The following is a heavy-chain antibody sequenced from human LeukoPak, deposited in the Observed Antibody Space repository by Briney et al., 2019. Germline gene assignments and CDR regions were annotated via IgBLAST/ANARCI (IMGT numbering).Heavy chain of an antibody. CDR1: GGSISSGSYY. V-gene: IGHV4-39*07. D-gene: IGHD6-19*01. Sequence: PSETLSLTCTVSGGSISSGSYYWGWIRQPPGKGLEWIGSMYYSGSTYYNPSLKSRVTISINTSKNQFSLKLTSVTAADTAVYYCARAGGSGLIDYWGQGTLVTVSS. CDR2: MYYSGST. CDR3: ARAGGSGLIDY. J-gene: IGHJ4*02.